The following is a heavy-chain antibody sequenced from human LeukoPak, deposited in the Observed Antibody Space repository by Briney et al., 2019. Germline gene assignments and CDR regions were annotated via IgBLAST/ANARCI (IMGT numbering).Heavy chain of an antibody. V-gene: IGHV4-31*03. CDR2: IYYSGST. CDR3: ARGSSSWYDKGLDY. J-gene: IGHJ4*02. Sequence: SQTLSLTCTVSGRSISSGGYYWSWIRQHPGKGLEWIGYIYYSGSTYYNPSLKSRVTISVDTSKNQFSLKLSSVTAADTAVYYCARGSSSWYDKGLDYWGQGTLVTVSS. D-gene: IGHD6-13*01. CDR1: GRSISSGGYY.